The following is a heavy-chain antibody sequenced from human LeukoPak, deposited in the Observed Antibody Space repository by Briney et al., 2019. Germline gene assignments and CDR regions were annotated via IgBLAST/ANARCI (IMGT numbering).Heavy chain of an antibody. CDR1: GFTFSSYW. CDR2: IKQDGSEK. CDR3: TLVTTGPNYLDY. D-gene: IGHD4-17*01. Sequence: GGSLLLSCAASGFTFSSYWMSWVRQAPGKGLEGVANIKQDGSEKYYVDSVKGRFTISRDNAKNSLYLQMNSLRAEDTAVYYCTLVTTGPNYLDYWGQGTLVTVS. J-gene: IGHJ4*02. V-gene: IGHV3-7*01.